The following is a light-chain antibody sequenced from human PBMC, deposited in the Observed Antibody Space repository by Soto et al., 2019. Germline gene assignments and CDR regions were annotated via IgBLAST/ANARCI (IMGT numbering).Light chain of an antibody. Sequence: EIVLTQSPATLSLSPGERATLSCRASQSVRSNFLAWYQQQPGQAPRLLIYGASNRATGTPDRFSGTGSGTAFTLTILRLEAEDFAIYYRQRYDPPRTFGRGTKVDIK. CDR1: QSVRSNF. CDR3: QRYDPPRT. J-gene: IGKJ1*01. V-gene: IGKV3D-20*02. CDR2: GAS.